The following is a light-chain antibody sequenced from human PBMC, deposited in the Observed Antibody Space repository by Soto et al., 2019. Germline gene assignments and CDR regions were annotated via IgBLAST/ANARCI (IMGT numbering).Light chain of an antibody. V-gene: IGKV1-5*03. CDR3: QHYNRYWT. CDR2: NAS. Sequence: DIQMTQSPSTLSASVGDRVTITCRASQSISSWLAWYQQKPGKAPKLLIYNASSLECGVPSRFSGSGSGTEFTLTISRLQPDYFSTYYCQHYNRYWTFGQGTKVEIK. J-gene: IGKJ1*01. CDR1: QSISSW.